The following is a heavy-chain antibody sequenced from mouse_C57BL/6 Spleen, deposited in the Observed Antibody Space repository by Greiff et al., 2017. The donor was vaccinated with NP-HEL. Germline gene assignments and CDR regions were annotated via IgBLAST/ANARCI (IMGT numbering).Heavy chain of an antibody. CDR2: IYPGDGDT. D-gene: IGHD1-1*01. V-gene: IGHV1-80*01. CDR3: ARSTGAYLWYFDV. J-gene: IGHJ1*03. Sequence: QVQLQQSGAELVKPGASVKISCKASGYAFSSYWMNWVKQRPGKGLEWIGQIYPGDGDTNYNGKFKGKATLAADKSSSTAYMQLSSLTSEDSAVYFGARSTGAYLWYFDVWGTGTTVTVSS. CDR1: GYAFSSYW.